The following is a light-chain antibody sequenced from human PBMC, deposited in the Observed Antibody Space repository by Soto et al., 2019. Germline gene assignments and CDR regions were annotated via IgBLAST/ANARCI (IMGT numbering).Light chain of an antibody. CDR2: GAS. Sequence: EIVMTQSPATLSVSPGERATLSCRASQSVSSNLAWYQQKPGQAPRLLIYGASTRATGIPARFSGSGSGTEFTLTISSLQSEEFAVYYCQQYARTFGQGTKVQIK. CDR3: QQYART. J-gene: IGKJ1*01. V-gene: IGKV3-15*01. CDR1: QSVSSN.